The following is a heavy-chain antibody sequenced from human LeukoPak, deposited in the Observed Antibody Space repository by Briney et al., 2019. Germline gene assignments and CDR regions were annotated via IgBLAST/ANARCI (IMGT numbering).Heavy chain of an antibody. V-gene: IGHV3-23*01. D-gene: IGHD5-24*01. CDR3: AKDRLATRTFDY. J-gene: IGHJ4*02. CDR2: ISGSGGSA. Sequence: PGGSLRLSCAASGFTFSSYAMSWVRQAPGKGLEWVSAISGSGGSAYYADSVKGRFTISRDNSKNTLYLQMNSLRAEDTAVYYCAKDRLATRTFDYWGQGTLVTVSS. CDR1: GFTFSSYA.